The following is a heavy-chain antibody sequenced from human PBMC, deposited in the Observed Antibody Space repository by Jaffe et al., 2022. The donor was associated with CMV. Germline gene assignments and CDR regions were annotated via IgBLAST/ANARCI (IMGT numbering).Heavy chain of an antibody. Sequence: EVQLVESGGGLVKPGGSLRLSCAASGFTFSSYSMNWVRQAPGKGLEWVSSISSSSSYIYYADSVKGRFTISRDNAKNSLYLQMNSLRAEDTAVYYCARDPSPTTAGPHLDYWGQGTLVTVSS. CDR1: GFTFSSYS. D-gene: IGHD4-17*01. J-gene: IGHJ4*02. V-gene: IGHV3-21*01. CDR2: ISSSSSYI. CDR3: ARDPSPTTAGPHLDY.